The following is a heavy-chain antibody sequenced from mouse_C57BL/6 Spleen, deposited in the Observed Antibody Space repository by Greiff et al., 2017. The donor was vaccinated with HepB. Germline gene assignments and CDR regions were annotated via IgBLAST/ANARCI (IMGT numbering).Heavy chain of an antibody. CDR3: ARDSSDY. CDR2: IDPSDSYT. J-gene: IGHJ2*01. D-gene: IGHD3-2*01. Sequence: VQLQQSGAELVRPGTSVKLSCKASGYTFTSYWMHWVKQRPGQGLEWIGVIDPSDSYTNYNQKFKGKATLTVDTSSSTAYMQLSSLTSEDSAVYYCARDSSDYWGQGTTLTVSS. CDR1: GYTFTSYW. V-gene: IGHV1-59*01.